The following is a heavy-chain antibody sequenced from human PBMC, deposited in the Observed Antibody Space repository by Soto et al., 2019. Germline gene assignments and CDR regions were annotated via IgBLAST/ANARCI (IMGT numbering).Heavy chain of an antibody. CDR2: INAGNGNT. CDR1: GYTFTSYG. J-gene: IGHJ6*02. D-gene: IGHD3-22*01. Sequence: PVASVKVSCKASGYTFTSYGIHWVRQAPGQRLEWTGWINAGNGNTKYSEKFQGRVTITRDTSASTAYLELSSLRSEDTAVYYCARDPNDSSAYYHHYYYGMDVWGQGTTVTVSS. V-gene: IGHV1-3*01. CDR3: ARDPNDSSAYYHHYYYGMDV.